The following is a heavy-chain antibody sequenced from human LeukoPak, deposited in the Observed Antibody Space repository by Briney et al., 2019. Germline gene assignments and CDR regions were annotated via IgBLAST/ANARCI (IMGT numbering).Heavy chain of an antibody. J-gene: IGHJ4*02. V-gene: IGHV5-51*01. Sequence: GESLKISCKGSGYSFTSYWIGWVRQMPGKGLEWMGIISPSDSDTRYSPSFQGQVTISAGKSISTAYLQWSSLKASDTAIYYCARQQVDYFDYWGQGTLVTVSS. CDR3: ARQQVDYFDY. D-gene: IGHD1-26*01. CDR2: ISPSDSDT. CDR1: GYSFTSYW.